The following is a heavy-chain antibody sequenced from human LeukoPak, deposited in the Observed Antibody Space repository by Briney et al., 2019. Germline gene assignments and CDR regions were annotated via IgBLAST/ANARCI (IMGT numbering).Heavy chain of an antibody. Sequence: TGGSLTLSCAASGFAFGSYYMHWVRQAPGKGLEWVADISFDGSNKNYTDYVNGLITIFRNNSKKSLYLQMNNLSVEDTAVYACARKIYLANFYKNDASLDSWGQGTLVTVSS. V-gene: IGHV3-33*08. J-gene: IGHJ4*02. CDR3: ARKIYLANFYKNDASLDS. CDR2: ISFDGSNK. CDR1: GFAFGSYY. D-gene: IGHD1-1*01.